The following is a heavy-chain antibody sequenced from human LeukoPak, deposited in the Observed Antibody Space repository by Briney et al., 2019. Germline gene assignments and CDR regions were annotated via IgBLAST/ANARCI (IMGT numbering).Heavy chain of an antibody. CDR2: IKQDGSEK. CDR1: GFTFSSYW. CDR3: ARDQFYYDSSGYYSH. J-gene: IGHJ4*02. Sequence: GSLRLSCAASGFTFSSYWMSWVRQAPGKGLEWVANIKQDGSEKYYVDSVKGRFTISRDNAKNSLFLQMNSLRVEDTAVYYCARDQFYYDSSGYYSHWGQGTLVTVSS. D-gene: IGHD3-22*01. V-gene: IGHV3-7*01.